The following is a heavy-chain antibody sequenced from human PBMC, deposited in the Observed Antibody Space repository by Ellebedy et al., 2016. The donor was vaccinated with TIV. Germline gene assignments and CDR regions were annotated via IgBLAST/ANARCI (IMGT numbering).Heavy chain of an antibody. D-gene: IGHD1-26*01. CDR3: TKDKMGTTTFGAFDI. CDR2: ISYDGSNK. J-gene: IGHJ3*02. CDR1: GFTFSNYN. V-gene: IGHV3-30*18. Sequence: GGSLRLXXAASGFTFSNYNMNWVRQAPGKGLEWMAVISYDGSNKYYADSVKGRFTISRDNSNNTLYLQMNSLRAEDTAVYYCTKDKMGTTTFGAFDIWGQGTMVTVSS.